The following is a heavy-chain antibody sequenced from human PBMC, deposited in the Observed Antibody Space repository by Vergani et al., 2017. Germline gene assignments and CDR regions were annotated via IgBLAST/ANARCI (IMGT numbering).Heavy chain of an antibody. J-gene: IGHJ6*03. Sequence: EVQLLESGGGLVQPGGSLRLSCAASGFTFSSYAMSWVRQAPGKGLEWVSAVSGSGGSTYYADSVKGRFTISRDNSKNTLYLQMNSLRAEDTAVYYCAKGGDSGSYSGHYYYMDVGGKGTTVTVSS. V-gene: IGHV3-23*01. CDR2: VSGSGGST. CDR3: AKGGDSGSYSGHYYYMDV. D-gene: IGHD1-26*01. CDR1: GFTFSSYA.